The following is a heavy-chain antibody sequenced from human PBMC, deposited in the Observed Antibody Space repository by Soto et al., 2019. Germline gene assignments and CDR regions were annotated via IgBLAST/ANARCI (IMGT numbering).Heavy chain of an antibody. CDR1: GFTFDDYG. CDR2: INWNGGST. CDR3: AKDPEPYYYGSGTYYHTH. Sequence: PGGYLRLSCGASGFTFDDYGMSWGRQAPGKGLEWVSGINWNGGSTGYADSVKGRFTISRDNAKNSLYLQMNSLRAEDTAVYHCAKDPEPYYYGSGTYYHTHWGQGT. V-gene: IGHV3-20*01. D-gene: IGHD3-10*01. J-gene: IGHJ4*02.